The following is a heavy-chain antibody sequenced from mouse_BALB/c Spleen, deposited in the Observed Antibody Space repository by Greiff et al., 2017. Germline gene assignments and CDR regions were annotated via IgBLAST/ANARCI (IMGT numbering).Heavy chain of an antibody. V-gene: IGHV5-9-4*01. CDR2: ISSGGSYT. Sequence: EVNLVESGGGLVKPGGSLKLSCAASGFTFSSYAMSWVRQSPEKRLEWVAEISSGGSYTYYPDTVTGRFTISRDNAKNTLYLEMSSLRSEDTAMYYCARDQGLDGSSYDYWGQGTTLTVSS. CDR1: GFTFSSYA. CDR3: ARDQGLDGSSYDY. J-gene: IGHJ2*01. D-gene: IGHD1-1*01.